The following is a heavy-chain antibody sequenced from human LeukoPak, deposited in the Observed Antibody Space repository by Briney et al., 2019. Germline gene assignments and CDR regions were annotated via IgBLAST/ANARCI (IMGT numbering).Heavy chain of an antibody. D-gene: IGHD3-22*01. CDR3: ARSYYYDSSGSYDY. Sequence: SVEVSCKASGGTFSSYAISWVRQAPGQGLEWMGGIIPIFGTANYAQKFQGRVTITADKSTSTAYMELSSLRSEDTAVYYCARSYYYDSSGSYDYWGQGTLVTVSS. CDR1: GGTFSSYA. J-gene: IGHJ4*02. V-gene: IGHV1-69*06. CDR2: IIPIFGTA.